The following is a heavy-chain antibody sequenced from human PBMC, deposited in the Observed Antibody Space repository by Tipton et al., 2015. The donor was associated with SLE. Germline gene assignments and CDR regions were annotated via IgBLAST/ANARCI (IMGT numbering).Heavy chain of an antibody. D-gene: IGHD6-13*01. V-gene: IGHV4-59*08. CDR3: ARQTAAGGNIPDY. CDR1: GASMSGDY. J-gene: IGHJ4*02. Sequence: GLVKPSETLSLICTVSGASMSGDYWSWIRQPPGGGLEWIGYVFYSRNTRYNPSLQSRVSISVDTSKNQFSLKLTSVTAADTAFYYCARQTAAGGNIPDYWGQGTLVSVSS. CDR2: VFYSRNT.